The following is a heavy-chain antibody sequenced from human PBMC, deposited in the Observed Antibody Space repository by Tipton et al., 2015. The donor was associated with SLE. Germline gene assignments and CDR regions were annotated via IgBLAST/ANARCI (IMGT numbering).Heavy chain of an antibody. CDR2: INGAGNTV. D-gene: IGHD4-17*01. Sequence: GSLRLSCPGSGFSFNNYEMNWVRQAPGKGLEWVAYINGAGNTVYYADSVKGRLTISRDNAKNSLYLEMNSLRVEDTALYYCARGDGLTTVTPHYGLDVWGQGATVTVSS. CDR1: GFSFNNYE. CDR3: ARGDGLTTVTPHYGLDV. J-gene: IGHJ6*02. V-gene: IGHV3-48*03.